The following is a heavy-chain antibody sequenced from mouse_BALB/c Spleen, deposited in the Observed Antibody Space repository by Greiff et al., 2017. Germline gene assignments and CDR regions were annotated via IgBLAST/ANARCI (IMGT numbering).Heavy chain of an antibody. CDR1: GFNIKDYY. D-gene: IGHD1-1*01. V-gene: IGHV14-4*02. CDR3: NAWDHYCAWFAY. CDR2: IDPENGDT. Sequence: EVQLVESGAELVRSGASVKLSCTASGFNIKDYYMHWVKQRPEQGLEWIGWIDPENGDTEYAPKFQGKATMTADTSSNTAYLQLSSLTSEDTAVYYCNAWDHYCAWFAYWGQGTLVTVSA. J-gene: IGHJ3*01.